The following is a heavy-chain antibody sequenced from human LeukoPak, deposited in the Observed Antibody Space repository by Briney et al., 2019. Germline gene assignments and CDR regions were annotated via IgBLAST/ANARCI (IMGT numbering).Heavy chain of an antibody. CDR2: IYYSGST. Sequence: SETLSLTCTVSGGSISTYYWNWIRQPPGKGLQWIGYIYYSGSTNYNPSLKSRVSISIDTSKNQFSLKLSSVTAADTAVYYCARVIGRFGEKIDYWGQGTLVTVSS. CDR1: GGSISTYY. V-gene: IGHV4-59*01. D-gene: IGHD3-10*01. CDR3: ARVIGRFGEKIDY. J-gene: IGHJ4*02.